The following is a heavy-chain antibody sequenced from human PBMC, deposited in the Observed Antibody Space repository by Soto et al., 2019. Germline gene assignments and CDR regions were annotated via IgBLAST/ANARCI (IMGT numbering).Heavy chain of an antibody. CDR2: IDWDGEK. D-gene: IGHD1-1*01. CDR3: ARTTHTGTDY. Sequence: SGPTLVNPTETLTLTCTFSGFSLNSNEMRVTWIRQPPGKALEWLARIDWDGEKFYISSLRTRLTISKDSSKNQVVLTMTNMDPVDTATYYCARTTHTGTDYWGQGFLVTVSS. CDR1: GFSLNSNEMR. J-gene: IGHJ4*02. V-gene: IGHV2-70*04.